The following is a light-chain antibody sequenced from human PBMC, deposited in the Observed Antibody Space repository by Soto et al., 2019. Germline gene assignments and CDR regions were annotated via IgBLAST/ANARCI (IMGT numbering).Light chain of an antibody. Sequence: EIVLTQSSATLSLSPGERATLSCRASQSVTSNALAWYEQKPGQAPRLLIYGVSSRATGIPDRFSGSGSGTDFTLTISRLEPEEFAVYYCKQYDAFGQGTKVDIK. CDR3: KQYDA. V-gene: IGKV3-20*01. CDR2: GVS. J-gene: IGKJ1*01. CDR1: QSVTSNA.